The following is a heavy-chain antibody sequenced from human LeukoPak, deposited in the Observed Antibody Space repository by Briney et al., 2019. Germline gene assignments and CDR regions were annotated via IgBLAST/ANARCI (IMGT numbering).Heavy chain of an antibody. CDR1: GGSISSYY. CDR2: IYYSGST. D-gene: IGHD6-13*01. J-gene: IGHJ6*03. CDR3: ARVAAAGTPGLYYYYYMDV. V-gene: IGHV4-59*01. Sequence: SETLSLTCTVSGGSISSYYWSWIRQPPGKGLEWIGYIYYSGSTNYNPSLKSRVTISVDTSKNQFSLKLSSVTAADTAVYYCARVAAAGTPGLYYYYYMDVWGKGTTVTVSS.